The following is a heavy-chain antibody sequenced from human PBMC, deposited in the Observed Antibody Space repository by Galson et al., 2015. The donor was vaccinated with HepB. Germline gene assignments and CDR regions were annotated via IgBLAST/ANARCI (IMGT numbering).Heavy chain of an antibody. CDR1: GYTFSSYG. V-gene: IGHV1-18*01. CDR2: ISAYNGNT. J-gene: IGHJ2*01. D-gene: IGHD3-22*01. Sequence: SVKVSCKASGYTFSSYGISWVRQAPGQGLEWMGWISAYNGNTNYAQKLQGRVTTTTDTSTSTAYMELRSLRSDDTAVYYCARAPEYYYDSSGYGRYFDLWGRGTLVTVSS. CDR3: ARAPEYYYDSSGYGRYFDL.